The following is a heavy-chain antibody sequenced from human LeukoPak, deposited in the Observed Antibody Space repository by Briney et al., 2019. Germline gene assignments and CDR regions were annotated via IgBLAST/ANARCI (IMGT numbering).Heavy chain of an antibody. CDR3: VKDLSDRDVDY. V-gene: IGHV3-64D*06. CDR2: ISKNGGNT. Sequence: GGSLRLSCLGSGFTFSWYGMNWVRQAPGRGLEYVSAISKNGGNTYYVDSVKGRFTISRDNSKNTLYLQMDTLRVEDTAVYFCVKDLSDRDVDYWGQGTLVTVSS. J-gene: IGHJ4*02. CDR1: GFTFSWYG. D-gene: IGHD2-21*02.